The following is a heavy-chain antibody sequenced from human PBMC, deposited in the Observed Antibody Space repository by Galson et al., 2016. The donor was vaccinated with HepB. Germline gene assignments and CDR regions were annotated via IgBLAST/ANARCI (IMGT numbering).Heavy chain of an antibody. CDR2: INSDGVST. J-gene: IGHJ3*02. D-gene: IGHD3-10*01. V-gene: IGHV1-46*01. Sequence: SVKVSCKASGYTFTNHYVHWVRQAPGQGLEWMGLINSDGVSTVYSQSFEGRVTMTRDTPSNTVYMDLNSLRSEDTAVYYCARACPWSGCAFDIWGQGTMVTVSS. CDR3: ARACPWSGCAFDI. CDR1: GYTFTNHY.